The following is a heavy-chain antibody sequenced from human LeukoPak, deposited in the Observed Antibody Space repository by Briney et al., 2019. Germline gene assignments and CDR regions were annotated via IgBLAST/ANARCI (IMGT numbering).Heavy chain of an antibody. CDR2: IKQDGSEK. CDR3: ARGAYGDYVPFDY. J-gene: IGHJ4*02. D-gene: IGHD4-17*01. Sequence: GGSLRLSCAASGFTFSSYWMSWVRQAPGKGLEWVANIKQDGSEKYYVDSVKGRFTISRDNAKNSLYLQMNSLRAEDTAVYYCARGAYGDYVPFDYWGQGTLVTVSS. CDR1: GFTFSSYW. V-gene: IGHV3-7*01.